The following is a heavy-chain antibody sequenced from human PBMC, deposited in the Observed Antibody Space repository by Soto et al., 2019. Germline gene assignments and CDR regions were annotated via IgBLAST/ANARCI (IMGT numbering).Heavy chain of an antibody. Sequence: PSETLSLTCTVSGASISSSYWSWIRQSPGKGLEWIGYIFHSGTTSFFPSYNPSLRSRVTISEDTSKNQFSLKLLSVTTADTAVYFCAAGEASSRNLAPYYLDFWGQGTLVTVSS. CDR2: IFHSGTT. J-gene: IGHJ4*02. D-gene: IGHD6-13*01. V-gene: IGHV4-59*01. CDR1: GASISSSY. CDR3: AAGEASSRNLAPYYLDF.